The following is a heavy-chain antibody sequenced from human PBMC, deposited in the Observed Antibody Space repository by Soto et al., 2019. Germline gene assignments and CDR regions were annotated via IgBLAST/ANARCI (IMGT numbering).Heavy chain of an antibody. CDR2: ISAYNGNT. CDR1: GYTFTSYG. D-gene: IGHD2-8*01. Sequence: GASVKVSCKASGYTFTSYGISWVRQAPGQGLEWMGWISAYNGNTNYAQKLQGRVTMTTDTSTSTAYMELRSLRSDDTAVYYCARDDIGYCTNGVCYRAIDYWGQGTLVTVSS. V-gene: IGHV1-18*01. CDR3: ARDDIGYCTNGVCYRAIDY. J-gene: IGHJ4*02.